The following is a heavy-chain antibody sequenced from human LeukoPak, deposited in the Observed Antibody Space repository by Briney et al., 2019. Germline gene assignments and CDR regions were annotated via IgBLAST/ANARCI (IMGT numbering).Heavy chain of an antibody. CDR1: GGSISSGDYY. D-gene: IGHD2-2*02. Sequence: SQTLSLTCTVSGGSISSGDYYWSWIRQPPGKGLEWIRYIYYSGSTYYNPSLKSRVTISVDTSKNQFSLKLSSVTAADTAVYYCARGSVVPAAIGEDWFDPWGQGTLVTVSS. J-gene: IGHJ5*02. CDR2: IYYSGST. CDR3: ARGSVVPAAIGEDWFDP. V-gene: IGHV4-30-4*08.